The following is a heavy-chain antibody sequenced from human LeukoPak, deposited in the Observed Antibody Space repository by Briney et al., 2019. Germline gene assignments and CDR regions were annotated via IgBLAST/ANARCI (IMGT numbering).Heavy chain of an antibody. CDR3: AKRIQSAMATGY. V-gene: IGHV3-23*01. D-gene: IGHD5-18*01. J-gene: IGHJ4*02. CDR2: ISGSGGST. Sequence: GGSLRLSCAASGFTFSSYGMSWVRQAPGKGLEWVSAISGSGGSTYYADSAKGRFTISRDNSKNTLYLQMNSLRVEDTAVYYCAKRIQSAMATGYWGQGTLVTVSS. CDR1: GFTFSSYG.